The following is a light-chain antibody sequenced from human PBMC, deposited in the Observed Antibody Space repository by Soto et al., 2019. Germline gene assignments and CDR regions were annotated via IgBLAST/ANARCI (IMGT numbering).Light chain of an antibody. Sequence: EIVLTQSPGTLSLSPGERATLSCRASQSVSSSYLAWYQQKPGQAPRLLIYGASSRATGIPDRFSGSGPGTDFTLTISRLEPEDFAVYYCQQYGSSWYTFGQGTKLEIK. CDR3: QQYGSSWYT. CDR2: GAS. CDR1: QSVSSSY. J-gene: IGKJ2*01. V-gene: IGKV3-20*01.